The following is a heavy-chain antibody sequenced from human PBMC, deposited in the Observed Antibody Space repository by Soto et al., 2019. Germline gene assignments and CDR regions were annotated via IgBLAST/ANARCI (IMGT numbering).Heavy chain of an antibody. CDR1: GGTFSSYA. D-gene: IGHD2-2*01. Sequence: ASVKVSCKASGGTFSSYAVSWVRQAPGQGLEWMGGIIPIFGTANYAQKFQGRVTITADESTSTAYMELSSLRSEDTAVYYCAREGCSSTSCYANWFDPWGQGTLVTVSS. CDR3: AREGCSSTSCYANWFDP. CDR2: IIPIFGTA. V-gene: IGHV1-69*13. J-gene: IGHJ5*02.